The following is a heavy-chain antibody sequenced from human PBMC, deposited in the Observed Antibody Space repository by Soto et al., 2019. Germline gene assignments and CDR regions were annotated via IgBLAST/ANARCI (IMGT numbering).Heavy chain of an antibody. V-gene: IGHV3-21*01. CDR3: ARDRGYDAHDYYYNAMDV. CDR2: IRGFSPYT. D-gene: IGHD2-15*01. Sequence: GGPLRLSCISSGFTFRTYTMNWVRQAPGKGLEWVSGIRGFSPYTFYAESVKGRFTISRDNAKSSLYLQMNSLRAEDTAVYYCARDRGYDAHDYYYNAMDVWGQGTTVTVSS. CDR1: GFTFRTYT. J-gene: IGHJ6*02.